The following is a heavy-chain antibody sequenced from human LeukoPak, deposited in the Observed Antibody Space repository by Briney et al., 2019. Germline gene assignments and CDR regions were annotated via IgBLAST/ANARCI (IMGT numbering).Heavy chain of an antibody. CDR3: ARDDGSGGPFDY. Sequence: GGSLRLSCAVSGFTVSSNYMNWVRQAPGKGLEWVSVIHSGGSPYYVDSVKGRFTISRDGPKNTLYPQMNSLRAEDTAVYYCARDDGSGGPFDYWGQGTLVTVSS. J-gene: IGHJ4*02. CDR2: IHSGGSP. V-gene: IGHV3-66*01. CDR1: GFTVSSNY. D-gene: IGHD3-10*01.